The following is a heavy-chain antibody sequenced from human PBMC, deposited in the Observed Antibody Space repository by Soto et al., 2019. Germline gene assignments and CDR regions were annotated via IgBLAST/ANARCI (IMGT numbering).Heavy chain of an antibody. CDR2: IYPSDSDT. CDR1: GYNFAGYW. Sequence: GESLKISCKGSGYNFAGYWIAWVRQMPGKGLELMGIIYPSDSDTRYSPSFQGQVTISADKSISTAYLQWSSLKASDTAMYYCASGVRFLEGMNVWGQGTTVTVSS. V-gene: IGHV5-51*01. D-gene: IGHD3-3*01. CDR3: ASGVRFLEGMNV. J-gene: IGHJ6*02.